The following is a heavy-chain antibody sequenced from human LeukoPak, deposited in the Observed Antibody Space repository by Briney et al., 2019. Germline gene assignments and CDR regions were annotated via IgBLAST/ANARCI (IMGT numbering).Heavy chain of an antibody. D-gene: IGHD6-6*01. CDR2: INTGSTTI. J-gene: IGHJ3*01. CDR1: GFSFSPYT. CDR3: ARDSSVCAFDV. V-gene: IGHV3-48*01. Sequence: PGGSLRVSCAASGFSFSPYTMHWFRQPPGKWLEWLSYINTGSTTIYYADSVKGRFTISRDNAKNSLYLQLNSLRAEDTAVYYCARDSSVCAFDVWGQGTMVTVSS.